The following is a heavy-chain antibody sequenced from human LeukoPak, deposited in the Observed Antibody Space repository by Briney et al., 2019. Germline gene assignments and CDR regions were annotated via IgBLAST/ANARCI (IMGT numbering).Heavy chain of an antibody. CDR3: ATAPAAADSC. CDR1: GSTLSNYG. J-gene: IGHJ4*02. D-gene: IGHD6-13*01. V-gene: IGHV3-23*01. CDR2: ISNTGGRT. Sequence: GGTLRLSCAVCGSTLSNYGMNWVRQAPGKGLEWVAGISNTGGRTNYADSVKGRFTISRDNAKNSLYLQMSSLRAEDTAVYYCATAPAAADSCWGQGTLVAVSS.